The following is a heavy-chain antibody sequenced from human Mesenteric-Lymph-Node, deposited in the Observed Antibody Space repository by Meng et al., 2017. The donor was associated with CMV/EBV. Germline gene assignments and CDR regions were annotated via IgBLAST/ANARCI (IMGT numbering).Heavy chain of an antibody. CDR3: ARDISEGTTTYYFDS. D-gene: IGHD4-17*01. Sequence: SETLSLTCTVSRGSVSSYYWSWLRQTPGKGLEWIGYVYFTGGTNYEPSLSSRVTISIDTSKNQFSLRLNSVTAADTGTYYCARDISEGTTTYYFDSWGQGIVVTVSS. V-gene: IGHV4-59*02. CDR1: RGSVSSYY. CDR2: VYFTGGT. J-gene: IGHJ4*02.